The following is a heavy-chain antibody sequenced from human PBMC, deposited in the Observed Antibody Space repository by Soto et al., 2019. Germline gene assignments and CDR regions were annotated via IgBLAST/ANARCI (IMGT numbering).Heavy chain of an antibody. J-gene: IGHJ4*02. D-gene: IGHD3-10*01. CDR2: ISGSGGST. CDR3: AKPVRSGEYYFDY. CDR1: GFTFSSYA. V-gene: IGHV3-23*01. Sequence: GGSLRLSCAASGFTFSSYAMSWVRQAPGKGLEWVSAISGSGGSTYYADSVKGRFTISRDNPKNTLYLQMNSLRAEDTAVYYCAKPVRSGEYYFDYWGQGTLVTVSS.